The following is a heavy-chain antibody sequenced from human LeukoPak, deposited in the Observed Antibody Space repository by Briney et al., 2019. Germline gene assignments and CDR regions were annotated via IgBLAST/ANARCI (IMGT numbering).Heavy chain of an antibody. CDR3: ARDRPIFGVVIPWFDP. D-gene: IGHD3-3*01. CDR2: ISAYNGNT. J-gene: IGHJ5*02. V-gene: IGHV1-18*01. Sequence: ASVKVSCKASGYTFTSYGISWVRQAPGQGLEWMGWISAYNGNTNYAQKLQGRVTMTTDTSTSTAYMELTSLRSDDTAVYYCARDRPIFGVVIPWFDPWGQGTLVTVSS. CDR1: GYTFTSYG.